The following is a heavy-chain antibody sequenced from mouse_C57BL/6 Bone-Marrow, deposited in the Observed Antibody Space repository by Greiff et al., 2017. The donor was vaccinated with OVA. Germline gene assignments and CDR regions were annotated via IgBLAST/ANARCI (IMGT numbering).Heavy chain of an antibody. J-gene: IGHJ3*01. Sequence: VQLQQPGAELVMPGASVKLSCKASGYTFTSYWMHWVKQRPGQGLEWIGEIDPSDSYPNYNQKFKGKSTLTVDKSSSTAYMQLSSLTAEDAAVYYCARENGPAWFAYWGQGTLVTVSA. CDR1: GYTFTSYW. V-gene: IGHV1-69*01. D-gene: IGHD1-1*02. CDR3: ARENGPAWFAY. CDR2: IDPSDSYP.